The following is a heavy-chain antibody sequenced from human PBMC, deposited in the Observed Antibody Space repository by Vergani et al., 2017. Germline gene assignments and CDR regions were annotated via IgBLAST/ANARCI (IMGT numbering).Heavy chain of an antibody. D-gene: IGHD2-15*01. CDR2: IHTSGSN. Sequence: QVQLQESGPGLVKPSQTLSLPCTVPGGPINSHNYYWSWLRQPAGKGLEWIGCIHTSGSNNYNPSLKSRVTMSEDTSKNHFSQNLTSVTAADTAVYVCARESCLGGSCYKPLFDYWGQGIVVTVSS. V-gene: IGHV4-61*02. CDR1: GGPINSHNYY. CDR3: ARESCLGGSCYKPLFDY. J-gene: IGHJ4*02.